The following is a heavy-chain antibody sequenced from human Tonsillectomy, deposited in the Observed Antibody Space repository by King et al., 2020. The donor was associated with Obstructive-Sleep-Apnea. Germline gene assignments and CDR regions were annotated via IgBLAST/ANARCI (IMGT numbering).Heavy chain of an antibody. Sequence: VQLQQSGPGLVKPSQTLSLTCAISGDSVSSNSAAWNWIRQSPSRGLEWLGRTYYRSKWYNDYAVSVKSRITINPDTSKNQFSLQLNSVTPEDTAVYYCARDRVRRIAQAGTIGGGQEAFDYWGQGTLVTVSS. CDR3: ARDRVRRIAQAGTIGGGQEAFDY. J-gene: IGHJ4*02. CDR2: TYYRSKWYN. V-gene: IGHV6-1*01. CDR1: GDSVSSNSAA. D-gene: IGHD6-13*01.